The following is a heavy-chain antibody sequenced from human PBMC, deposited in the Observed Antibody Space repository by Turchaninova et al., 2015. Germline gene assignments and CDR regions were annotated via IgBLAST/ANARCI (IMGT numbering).Heavy chain of an antibody. CDR2: IYSSGST. CDR3: ARERTTVTTISRYYYMDV. D-gene: IGHD4-11*01. J-gene: IGHJ6*03. CDR1: GGSISSYY. Sequence: QVQLQESGPGLVKPSETLSLTCTVSGGSISSYYWSWIRQPPGKGLEWIGYIYSSGSTNYNPSLNSRVTMSLDKSKNQFSLKLNSVTAADTAVYYCARERTTVTTISRYYYMDVWGKGTTVTVAS. V-gene: IGHV4-59*01.